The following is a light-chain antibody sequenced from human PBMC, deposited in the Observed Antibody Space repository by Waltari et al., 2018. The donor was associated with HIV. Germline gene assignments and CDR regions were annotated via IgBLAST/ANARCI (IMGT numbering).Light chain of an antibody. CDR3: QQYYSTPFT. CDR1: QSVLYSSNNKNY. CDR2: WAS. J-gene: IGKJ3*01. V-gene: IGKV4-1*01. Sequence: DIVMTQSPDSLAVSRGERATINCKYSQSVLYSSNNKNYLAWYQQKPGQPPKLLIYWASTRESGVPDRFSGSGSGTDFTLTISSLQAEDVAVYYCQQYYSTPFTFGPGTKVDIK.